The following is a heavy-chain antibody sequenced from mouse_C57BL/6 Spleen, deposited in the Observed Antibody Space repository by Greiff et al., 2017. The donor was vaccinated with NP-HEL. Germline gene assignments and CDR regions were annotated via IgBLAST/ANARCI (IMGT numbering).Heavy chain of an antibody. CDR2: INPSTGGT. J-gene: IGHJ3*01. V-gene: IGHV1-42*01. CDR1: GYSFTGYY. D-gene: IGHD2-4*01. CDR3: AILYDYDGGKFAY. Sequence: EVQLQQSGPELVKPGASVKISCKASGYSFTGYYMNWVKQSPEKSLEWIGEINPSTGGTTYNQKFKAKATLTVDKSSSTAYMQLKSLTSEDSAVYYCAILYDYDGGKFAYWGQGTLVTVSA.